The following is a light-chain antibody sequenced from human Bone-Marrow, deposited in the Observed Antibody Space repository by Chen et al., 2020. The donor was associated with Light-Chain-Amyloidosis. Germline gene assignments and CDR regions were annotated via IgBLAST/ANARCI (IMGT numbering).Light chain of an antibody. CDR2: RDT. CDR1: DLPTQY. CDR3: RSADRRFPYEVL. Sequence: LTQKPSVGGSPGQTARNTCSGDDLPTQYAYWYQQKPGQAPVLVIHRDTERPSGISDRFSGSSSVTTSPLTISGVQAAHEAASHCRSADRRFPYEVLFGGGTKL. J-gene: IGLJ2*01. V-gene: IGLV3-25*03.